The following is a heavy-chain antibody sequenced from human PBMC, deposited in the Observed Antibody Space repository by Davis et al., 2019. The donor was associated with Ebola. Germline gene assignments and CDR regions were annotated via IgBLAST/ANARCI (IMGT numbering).Heavy chain of an antibody. D-gene: IGHD4-17*01. J-gene: IGHJ4*02. Sequence: PGGSLRLSCAASGFGFRTFWMSWVRQAPGKGLEWVANINHLGSETYYMESMKGRFSISRDNAENTLFLQMTSLRVEDTAVYYCARVEGIYGDYVLDYWGQGTLVTVSS. CDR2: INHLGSET. V-gene: IGHV3-7*01. CDR1: GFGFRTFW. CDR3: ARVEGIYGDYVLDY.